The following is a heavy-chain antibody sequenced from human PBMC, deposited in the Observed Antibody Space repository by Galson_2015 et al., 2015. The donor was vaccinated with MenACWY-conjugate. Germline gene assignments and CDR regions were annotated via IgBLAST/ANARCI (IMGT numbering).Heavy chain of an antibody. Sequence: ALVKPTQTLTLTCTFSGFSLSTSGMRVSWIRQPPGKALEWLARIDWDDVKFYSTSLKTRLTISKDTSKNQVVLTMTNMDPVDTATYYCARSKKGSFVEDYWGQGTLVTVSS. CDR1: GFSLSTSGMR. V-gene: IGHV2-70*04. CDR2: IDWDDVK. D-gene: IGHD2-21*01. CDR3: ARSKKGSFVEDY. J-gene: IGHJ4*02.